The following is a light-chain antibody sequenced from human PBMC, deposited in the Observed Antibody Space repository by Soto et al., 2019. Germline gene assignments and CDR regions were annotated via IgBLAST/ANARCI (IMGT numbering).Light chain of an antibody. V-gene: IGLV2-14*01. J-gene: IGLJ3*02. CDR2: EVS. CDR1: SSDVGAYNY. CDR3: NSYAGGDWV. Sequence: QSALTQPASVSGSPGQSITISCTGTSSDVGAYNYVSWYQQHPGKAPKLMIYEVSNRPSGVSNRFSGSKSGNTASLTVSGLQAEDEADYYCNSYAGGDWVFGVGTKVTVL.